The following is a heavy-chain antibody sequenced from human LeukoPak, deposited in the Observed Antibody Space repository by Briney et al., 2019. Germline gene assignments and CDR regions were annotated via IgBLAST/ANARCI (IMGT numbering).Heavy chain of an antibody. CDR2: IIPIFGTA. CDR3: AGWGGPSGRSTRYYYYHYMDV. V-gene: IGHV1-69*05. CDR1: GGTFSSYA. Sequence: SVKVSCKASGGTFSSYAISWVRQAPGPGLEWMGGIIPIFGTANYAQKFQGRVTITTDESTSTAYMELSSLRSEDTAVYYCAGWGGPSGRSTRYYYYHYMDVWGKGTTVTVSS. D-gene: IGHD2-2*01. J-gene: IGHJ6*03.